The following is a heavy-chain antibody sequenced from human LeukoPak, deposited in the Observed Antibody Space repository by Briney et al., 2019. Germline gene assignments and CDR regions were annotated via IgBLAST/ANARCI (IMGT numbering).Heavy chain of an antibody. CDR1: GYTFTSFG. D-gene: IGHD4-17*01. J-gene: IGHJ5*02. V-gene: IGHV1-18*01. CDR3: ARDDYRDYSSGFDP. CDR2: MNTHNGNT. Sequence: ASVKVSCKASGYTFTSFGITWVRQAPGQGLEWVGWMNTHNGNTNYAQKFQGRVTMTPDTSTSTAYMELRTLRSDDTAVYYCARDDYRDYSSGFDPWGKGTLVTASS.